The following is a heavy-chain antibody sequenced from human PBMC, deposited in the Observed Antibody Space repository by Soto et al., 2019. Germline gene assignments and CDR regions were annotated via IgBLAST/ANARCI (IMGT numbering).Heavy chain of an antibody. CDR3: ARAGIYYYGSGSYPINHFAY. J-gene: IGHJ4*02. Sequence: LTCAVYGGSFSGYYWSWIRQPPGKGLEWIGEINHSGSTNYNPSLKSRVTISVDTSKNQFSLKLSSVTAADTAVYYCARAGIYYYGSGSYPINHFAYWSRGTLVTVSS. D-gene: IGHD3-10*01. V-gene: IGHV4-34*01. CDR2: INHSGST. CDR1: GGSFSGYY.